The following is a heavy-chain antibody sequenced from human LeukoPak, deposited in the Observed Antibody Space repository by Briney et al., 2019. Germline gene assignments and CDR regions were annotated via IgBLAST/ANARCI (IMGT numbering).Heavy chain of an antibody. J-gene: IGHJ5*02. V-gene: IGHV4-59*02. Sequence: SETLSLTCTISGGSVSDYYWSWIRQSPGKGLEWIGNIFYSGSTYYSPSLKSRVTISLDTSKNQFSLKLSSVTAADTAVYYCARVPYYDFWSGYYGNWFDPWGQGTLVTVSS. CDR1: GGSVSDYY. CDR3: ARVPYYDFWSGYYGNWFDP. D-gene: IGHD3-3*01. CDR2: IFYSGST.